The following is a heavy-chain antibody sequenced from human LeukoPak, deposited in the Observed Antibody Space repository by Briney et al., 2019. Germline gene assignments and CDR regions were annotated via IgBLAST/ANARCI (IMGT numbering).Heavy chain of an antibody. CDR2: LSGSGGST. CDR1: GLTFSRFA. Sequence: GGSLRLSYAASGLTFSRFAMTWVRQAPGKGLEWVSSLSGSGGSTYYADSVKGRFTISRDNSKNTLYLQMNSLRAEDTAVYYCARDLAGSFDYWGQGTLVTVSS. D-gene: IGHD6-25*01. CDR3: ARDLAGSFDY. J-gene: IGHJ4*02. V-gene: IGHV3-23*01.